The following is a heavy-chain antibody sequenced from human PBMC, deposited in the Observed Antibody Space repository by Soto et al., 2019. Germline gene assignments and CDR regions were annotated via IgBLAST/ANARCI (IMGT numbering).Heavy chain of an antibody. J-gene: IGHJ4*02. CDR2: ITPMFDTI. D-gene: IGHD4-17*01. V-gene: IGHV1-69*18. CDR1: GGTFSSFV. Sequence: QVQLVQSGADAKKPGSSVKVSCTASGGTFSSFVIRWVRQAPGQGLEWMGRITPMFDTIDYAQKFQGRMTISADESTSTVFMELSRLTSEDTAVYYCASRGPVTETIDQWGQGTLVTVSS. CDR3: ASRGPVTETIDQ.